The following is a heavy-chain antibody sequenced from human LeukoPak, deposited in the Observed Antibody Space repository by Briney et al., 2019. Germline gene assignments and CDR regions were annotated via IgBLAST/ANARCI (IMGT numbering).Heavy chain of an antibody. J-gene: IGHJ4*02. CDR3: ARRVPYYYGSGSYYSH. V-gene: IGHV4-34*01. CDR1: GGSFSDYY. Sequence: PSETLSLTCAVYGGSFSDYYWTWIRQPPGKGLEWIGEIHHSGSTNYNPSLKSRVTISVDTSKNQFSLKLSSVTAADTAVYYCARRVPYYYGSGSYYSHWGQGTLVTVSS. CDR2: IHHSGST. D-gene: IGHD3-10*01.